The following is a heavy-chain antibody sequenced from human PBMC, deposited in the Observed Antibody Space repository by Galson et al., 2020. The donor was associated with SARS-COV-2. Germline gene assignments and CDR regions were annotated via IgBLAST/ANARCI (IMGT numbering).Heavy chain of an antibody. D-gene: IGHD3-3*01. V-gene: IGHV3-49*03. CDR3: TRDNFWGGYVDY. J-gene: IGHJ4*02. Sequence: GESLKISCTASGFTFGDYAMSWFRQAPGKGLEWVGFIRSKAYGGTTEYAASVKGRFTISRDDYKSIAYLQMNSLKTEDTAVYYWTRDNFWGGYVDYWGQGTLFTVSS. CDR2: IRSKAYGGTT. CDR1: GFTFGDYA.